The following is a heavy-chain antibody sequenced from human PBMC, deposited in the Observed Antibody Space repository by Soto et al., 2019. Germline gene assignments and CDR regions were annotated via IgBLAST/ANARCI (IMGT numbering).Heavy chain of an antibody. V-gene: IGHV4-59*12. CDR2: ISYSGAT. CDR3: AKDPRVTMIYQGDWFDP. Sequence: SETLSLTCTVSGASISGYHWSWIRQFPGKGLECLGYISYSGATNYNPSLKSRVTMSVDTSKNQFSLQLNSVTAEDTAVYYCAKDPRVTMIYQGDWFDPWGQGTLVTVSS. D-gene: IGHD3-22*01. J-gene: IGHJ5*02. CDR1: GASISGYH.